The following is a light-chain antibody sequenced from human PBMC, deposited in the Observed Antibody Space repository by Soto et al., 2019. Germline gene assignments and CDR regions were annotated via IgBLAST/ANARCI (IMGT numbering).Light chain of an antibody. V-gene: IGKV3-20*01. J-gene: IGKJ2*01. CDR2: ATA. CDR1: QSVSSAF. Sequence: IVLTQSPGTLSLSPGERATLSCRASQSVSSAFFAWYQKKPGQPLRLLIYATASRATGIPDRFSGSGSATEFTLTISRLEPEDFAVYYCQQYGDSPPTFGRGTKVEIK. CDR3: QQYGDSPPT.